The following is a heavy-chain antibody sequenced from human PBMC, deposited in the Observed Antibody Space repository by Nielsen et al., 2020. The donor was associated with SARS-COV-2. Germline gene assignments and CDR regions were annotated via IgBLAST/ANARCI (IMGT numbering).Heavy chain of an antibody. Sequence: ASVKVSCKASGYTLTELSMHWVRQAPGKGLEWMGGFDPEDGETIYAQKFQGRVTMTEDTSTDTAYMELSSLRSEDTAVYYCATKGYCSGGSCYIWYYGMDVWGQGTTVTVSS. CDR2: FDPEDGET. CDR3: ATKGYCSGGSCYIWYYGMDV. CDR1: GYTLTELS. D-gene: IGHD2-15*01. J-gene: IGHJ6*02. V-gene: IGHV1-24*01.